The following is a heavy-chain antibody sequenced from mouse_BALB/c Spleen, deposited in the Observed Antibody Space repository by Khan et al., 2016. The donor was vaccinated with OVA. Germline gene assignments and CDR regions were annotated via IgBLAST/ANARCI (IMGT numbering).Heavy chain of an antibody. D-gene: IGHD2-1*01. CDR1: GFSLTTYG. Sequence: QVQLKASGPGLVAPSQSLSITCTVSGFSLTTYGIHWVRQPPGKGLEWLIVIWSDGASTYNSALKSRLSISKDNSKSQVFLKMNSLQTDDTAMYYCARGNFYAMDYWGQGTSVTVSS. V-gene: IGHV2-6*02. CDR3: ARGNFYAMDY. CDR2: IWSDGAS. J-gene: IGHJ4*01.